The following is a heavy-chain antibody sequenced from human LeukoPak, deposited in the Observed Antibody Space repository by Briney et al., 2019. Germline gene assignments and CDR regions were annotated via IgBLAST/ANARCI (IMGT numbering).Heavy chain of an antibody. V-gene: IGHV4-59*08. Sequence: PSETLSLTCTVSGASITSVYWSWIRQPPGKGLEWIGYVFYGAPTNHNPSLKSPVSMSLDTSKNQVSLDLRSVTAADSAMCFCAGHRSTVTASNEVFNSCAPWGQGTLVTVYS. CDR2: VFYGAPT. D-gene: IGHD4-17*01. J-gene: IGHJ5*02. CDR1: GASITSVY. CDR3: AGHRSTVTASNEVFNSCAP.